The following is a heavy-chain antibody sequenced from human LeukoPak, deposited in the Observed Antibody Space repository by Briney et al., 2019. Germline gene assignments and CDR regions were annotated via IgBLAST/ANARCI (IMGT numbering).Heavy chain of an antibody. CDR2: INAGNGNT. V-gene: IGHV1-3*03. CDR1: GGTFSSYA. Sequence: ASVKVSCKASGGTFSSYAISWVRQAPGQRLEWMGWINAGNGNTKYSQEFQGSVTITRDTSASTAYMELSSLRSEDMAVYYCARENYYDSSGFDYWGQGTLVTVSS. J-gene: IGHJ4*02. CDR3: ARENYYDSSGFDY. D-gene: IGHD3-22*01.